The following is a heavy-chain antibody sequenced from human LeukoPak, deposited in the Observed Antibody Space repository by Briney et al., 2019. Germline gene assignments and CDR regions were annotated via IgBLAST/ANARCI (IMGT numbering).Heavy chain of an antibody. CDR3: ARAERITKGGAFDI. D-gene: IGHD3-10*01. CDR2: ISSSSSTI. J-gene: IGHJ3*02. Sequence: QPGGSLRLSCAASGFTLSSYSMIWVRQAPGKGLEWVSYISSSSSTIFYADSVKGRFTISRDNAKNSLYLQMHSLRDEDTAVYYCARAERITKGGAFDIWGQGTMVTVSS. V-gene: IGHV3-48*02. CDR1: GFTLSSYS.